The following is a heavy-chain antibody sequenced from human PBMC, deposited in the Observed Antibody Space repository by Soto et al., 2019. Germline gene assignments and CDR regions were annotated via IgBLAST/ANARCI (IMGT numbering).Heavy chain of an antibody. CDR1: GGSISSGGYY. CDR2: IYYST. CDR3: ARDYRASYPAYYYSGMDV. V-gene: IGHV4-31*03. Sequence: QVQLQESGPGLVKPSQTLSLTCTVSGGSISSGGYYWSWIRQHPGKGLEWIGYIYYSTYYNPSLKSRVTLSVDTSKNQFSLKLSSVPAADTAVYYCARDYRASYPAYYYSGMDVWGQGTTVTVSS. J-gene: IGHJ6*02. D-gene: IGHD3-16*02.